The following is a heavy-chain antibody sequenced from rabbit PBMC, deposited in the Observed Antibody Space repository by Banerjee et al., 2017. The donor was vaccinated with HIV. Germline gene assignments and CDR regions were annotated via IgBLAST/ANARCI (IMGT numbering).Heavy chain of an antibody. CDR2: IDPLFGRT. D-gene: IGHD4-1*01. J-gene: IGHJ4*01. V-gene: IGHV1S7*01. Sequence: QLKETGGGLVQPGGSLKLSCKGSGFDVNNYYMSWVRQAPGKGLEWIGYIDPLFGRTYYASWVNGRFTFSSDNAQNTVDLQMNSLTAADTATYFCARDLAGVIGWNFNLWGPGTLVTVS. CDR3: ARDLAGVIGWNFNL. CDR1: GFDVNNYY.